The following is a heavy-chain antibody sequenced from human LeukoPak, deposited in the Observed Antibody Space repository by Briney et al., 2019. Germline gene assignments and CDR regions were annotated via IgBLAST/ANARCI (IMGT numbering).Heavy chain of an antibody. CDR2: IGGGGGNI. J-gene: IGHJ1*01. CDR1: GSTFSNYA. D-gene: IGHD6-13*01. V-gene: IGHV3-23*01. CDR3: ARFGSGSSSWYEEYFQH. Sequence: PGGSLRLSCAASGSTFSNYAMIWVRQAPGKGLEWVSAIGGGGGNIHYAESVKGRFTISRDNSKNTLYLQMNSLRAEDTAVYYCARFGSGSSSWYEEYFQHWGQGTLVTVSS.